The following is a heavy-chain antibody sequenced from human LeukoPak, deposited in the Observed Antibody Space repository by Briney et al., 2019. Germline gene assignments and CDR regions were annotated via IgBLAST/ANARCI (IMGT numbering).Heavy chain of an antibody. Sequence: AASVTVSCTASGYTFTSYYMHWVRQAPGQGLGWMGWINPNSGGTNYAQKFQGRVTMTRDTSISTAYMELSRLRSDDTAVYYCARDLEGVAGHYWGQGTLVTVSS. D-gene: IGHD6-19*01. V-gene: IGHV1-2*02. CDR3: ARDLEGVAGHY. CDR1: GYTFTSYY. CDR2: INPNSGGT. J-gene: IGHJ4*02.